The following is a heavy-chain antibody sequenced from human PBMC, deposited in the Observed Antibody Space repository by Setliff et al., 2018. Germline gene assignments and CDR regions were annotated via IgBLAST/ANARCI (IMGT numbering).Heavy chain of an antibody. Sequence: SVKVSCKASGGTFSSYGISWVRQAPGQGLEWMGRTIPMFGSTKYAQKFQERVTIIKDESTSTAYMEVSSLRTEDTAVYYCAREGVDTRSSTDYRYYMDVWGKGTTVTVSS. V-gene: IGHV1-69*05. D-gene: IGHD5-18*01. CDR2: TIPMFGST. CDR1: GGTFSSYG. J-gene: IGHJ6*03. CDR3: AREGVDTRSSTDYRYYMDV.